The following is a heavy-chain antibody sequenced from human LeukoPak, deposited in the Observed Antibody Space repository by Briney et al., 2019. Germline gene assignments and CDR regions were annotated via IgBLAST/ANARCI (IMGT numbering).Heavy chain of an antibody. D-gene: IGHD6-13*01. Sequence: PSETLSLTCTVSGGSISSGAYYWSWIRQHPVKGLEWIGYIYYSGSAYYSPSLKSRLTISIDTSKNQFSLKLSSVTAADTAVYYCARVGSSWGGDYFDYWGQGTLVTVSS. CDR2: IYYSGSA. CDR1: GGSISSGAYY. J-gene: IGHJ4*02. V-gene: IGHV4-30-4*08. CDR3: ARVGSSWGGDYFDY.